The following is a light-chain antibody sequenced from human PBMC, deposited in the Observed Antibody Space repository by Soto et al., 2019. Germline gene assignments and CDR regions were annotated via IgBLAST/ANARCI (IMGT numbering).Light chain of an antibody. V-gene: IGKV4-1*01. CDR2: WAS. CDR3: QQLNSYPIT. J-gene: IGKJ5*01. CDR1: QNVLYTSNNKKY. Sequence: DIVMTQSPDSLAVSLCERATINCKSSQNVLYTSNNKKYIAWYQQKQGQPPKLLIYWASTRESGVPDRFSGSVSGTEGTITISSLKKEDGATYYCQQLNSYPITFGQGTRLEIK.